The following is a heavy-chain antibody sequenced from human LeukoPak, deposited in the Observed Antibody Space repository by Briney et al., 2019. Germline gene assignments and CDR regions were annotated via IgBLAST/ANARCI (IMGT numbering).Heavy chain of an antibody. CDR1: GYTFTGYY. CDR2: INPNSGGT. CDR3: ARETDYYYGSGSYYLPYYYMDV. J-gene: IGHJ6*03. V-gene: IGHV1-2*02. D-gene: IGHD3-10*01. Sequence: ASVKVSCKASGYTFTGYYMHWVRQAPGQGLEWMGWINPNSGGTNYAQKFQGRVTMTRDTSISTAYMELSRLRSDDTAVYYCARETDYYYGSGSYYLPYYYMDVWGKGTTVTISS.